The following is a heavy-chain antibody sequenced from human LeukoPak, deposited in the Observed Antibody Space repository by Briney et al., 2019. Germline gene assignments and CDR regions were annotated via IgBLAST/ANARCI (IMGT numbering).Heavy chain of an antibody. Sequence: GGSLRLSCAASGFTFSSYSMNWVRQAPGKGLEWVSSISSSSYIYYADSVKGRFTISRDNAKNSLYLQMNSLRAEDTAVYYCAREFRSGSYFDCWGQGTLVTVSS. V-gene: IGHV3-21*01. CDR3: AREFRSGSYFDC. J-gene: IGHJ4*02. CDR1: GFTFSSYS. D-gene: IGHD3-3*01. CDR2: ISSSSYI.